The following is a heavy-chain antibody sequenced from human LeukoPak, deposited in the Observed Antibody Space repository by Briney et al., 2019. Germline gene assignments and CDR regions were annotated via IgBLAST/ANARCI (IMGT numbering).Heavy chain of an antibody. V-gene: IGHV3-23*01. CDR2: ISGSGGST. CDR1: GFTFSSYA. D-gene: IGHD3-10*01. Sequence: GGSLRLSCAASGFTFSSYAMSWVRQAPGRGLEWVSAISGSGGSTYYADSVKGRFTISRDNSKNTLYLQMNSLRAEDTAVYYCAKDRVVGPYGSGSYLRGVNWFDPWGQGTLVTVSS. J-gene: IGHJ5*02. CDR3: AKDRVVGPYGSGSYLRGVNWFDP.